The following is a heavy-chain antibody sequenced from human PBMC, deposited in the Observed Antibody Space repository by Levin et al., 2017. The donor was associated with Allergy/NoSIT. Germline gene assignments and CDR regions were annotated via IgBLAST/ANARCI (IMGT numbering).Heavy chain of an antibody. D-gene: IGHD1-26*01. Sequence: PGGSLRLSCAASGFTFSSYAMSWVRQAPGKGLEWVSGISSSGDSRYYAGSVKGRFTISRDNSKNTLYLQMNSLRAEDTAVYYCATLGSYSFEYWGQGTLVTVSS. CDR3: ATLGSYSFEY. CDR2: ISSSGDSR. CDR1: GFTFSSYA. J-gene: IGHJ4*02. V-gene: IGHV3-23*01.